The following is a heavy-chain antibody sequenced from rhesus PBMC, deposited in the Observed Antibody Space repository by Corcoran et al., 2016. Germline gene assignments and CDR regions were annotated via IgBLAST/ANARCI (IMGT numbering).Heavy chain of an antibody. J-gene: IGHJ4*01. CDR2: CYGSGGST. CDR3: ARDQWGAGVIIVH. D-gene: IGHD3-22*01. Sequence: QVQLQESGPAVVKPSETVSLTCAFSGGSLSSSNWWIWLRQSHGTGWECIGGCYGSGGSTEYNPSHNSPVTISKDTYKNQFSLKLSSVTAADTAVYYCARDQWGAGVIIVHWGQGVLVTVSS. V-gene: IGHV4-93*01. CDR1: GGSLSSSNW.